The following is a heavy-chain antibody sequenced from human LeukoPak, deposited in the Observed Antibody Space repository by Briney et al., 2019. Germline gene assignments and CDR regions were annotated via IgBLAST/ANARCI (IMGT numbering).Heavy chain of an antibody. V-gene: IGHV1-46*01. CDR3: ARIRDGYNDAYDI. CDR2: INPGGDNT. D-gene: IGHD5-24*01. Sequence: ASVKVSCEASGYTFTNYYIHWVRQAPGQGLEWMGLINPGGDNTDYAQNFQGRVTMTRDTSTSTVYMGLSSLRSEDTAVYYCARIRDGYNDAYDIWGQGTMVTVSS. J-gene: IGHJ3*02. CDR1: GYTFTNYY.